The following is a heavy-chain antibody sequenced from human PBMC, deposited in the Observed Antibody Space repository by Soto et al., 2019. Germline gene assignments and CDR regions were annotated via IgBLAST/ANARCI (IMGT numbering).Heavy chain of an antibody. V-gene: IGHV1-18*01. CDR2: ISAYSGKT. D-gene: IGHD3-3*01. J-gene: IGHJ4*02. CDR3: ARDNSGDFWSGYSHYYFDY. CDR1: GYTLTSYG. Sequence: ASVKVSCKASGYTLTSYGISWVRQAPGQGLEWMGWISAYSGKTNYAQMLQGRLTMTTDTSTTTAYMELRSLRSDDTAVYYCARDNSGDFWSGYSHYYFDYWGQGALVTVSS.